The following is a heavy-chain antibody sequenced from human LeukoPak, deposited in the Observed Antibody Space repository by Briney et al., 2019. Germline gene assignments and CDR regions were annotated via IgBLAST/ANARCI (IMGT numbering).Heavy chain of an antibody. CDR2: IYHSGST. V-gene: IGHV4-38-2*02. Sequence: SETLSLTCTVSGYSISSGYYWGWIRQPPGKGLEWIGSIYHSGSTYYNPSLKSRVTISVDTSKNQFSLKLSSVTAADTAVYYCARDGSLNYYDSSGYYPNWFDPWGQGTLVTVSS. D-gene: IGHD3-22*01. CDR1: GYSISSGYY. J-gene: IGHJ5*02. CDR3: ARDGSLNYYDSSGYYPNWFDP.